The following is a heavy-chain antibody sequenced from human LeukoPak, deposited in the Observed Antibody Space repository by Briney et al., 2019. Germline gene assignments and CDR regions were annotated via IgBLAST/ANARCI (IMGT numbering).Heavy chain of an antibody. V-gene: IGHV3-74*01. CDR2: INSDGSTT. Sequence: GGSLRLSCAASGFTFSSYWMHWVRQAPGKGLVWVSNINSDGSTTTYADSVKGRFAISRDNAKNSLYLQMNSLRAEDTALYYCAREVSEGFDFWGQGTLVTVSS. J-gene: IGHJ4*02. CDR1: GFTFSSYW. CDR3: AREVSEGFDF. D-gene: IGHD3-22*01.